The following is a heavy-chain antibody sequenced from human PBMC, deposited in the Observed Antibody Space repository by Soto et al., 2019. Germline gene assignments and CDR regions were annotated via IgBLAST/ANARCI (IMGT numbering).Heavy chain of an antibody. V-gene: IGHV3-30*18. CDR3: AKVGRSYTQYGDQYYFDY. D-gene: IGHD4-17*01. CDR2: ISYDGSNK. CDR1: GFTFSSYG. Sequence: QVQLVESGGGVVQPGWSLRLSCAASGFTFSSYGMHWVRQAPGKGLEWVAVISYDGSNKYYADSVKGRFTISRDNSKNTLYLQMNSLRAEDTAVYYCAKVGRSYTQYGDQYYFDYWGQGTLVTVSS. J-gene: IGHJ4*02.